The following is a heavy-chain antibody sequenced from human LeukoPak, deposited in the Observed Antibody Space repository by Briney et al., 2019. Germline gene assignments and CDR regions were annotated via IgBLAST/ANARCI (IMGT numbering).Heavy chain of an antibody. CDR2: IAYDGGIK. D-gene: IGHD3-22*01. CDR1: GFTLSSHN. V-gene: IGHV3-30-3*01. Sequence: GGSLRLSCVASGFTLSSHNMHWVRQSPGKGLEWVAVIAYDGGIKYYADAVKGRFTISKDDSKNTLYLQMNSLRPDDTAVYYCARALEIDSITYYYRYFQHWGQGTLVTVSS. CDR3: ARALEIDSITYYYRYFQH. J-gene: IGHJ1*01.